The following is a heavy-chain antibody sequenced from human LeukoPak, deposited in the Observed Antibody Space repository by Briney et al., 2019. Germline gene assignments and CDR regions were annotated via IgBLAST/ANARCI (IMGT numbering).Heavy chain of an antibody. Sequence: ASVKVSCKASGHTFTDNYMHRVRQAPGQGLEWMGWINPNSGGTNYAHKFQGRVTMTSDTSISTAYMELSRLRSDDTAVYFCARGAPAAGDDPFDIWGQGTMVTVSS. J-gene: IGHJ3*02. CDR3: ARGAPAAGDDPFDI. CDR2: INPNSGGT. V-gene: IGHV1-2*02. D-gene: IGHD6-25*01. CDR1: GHTFTDNY.